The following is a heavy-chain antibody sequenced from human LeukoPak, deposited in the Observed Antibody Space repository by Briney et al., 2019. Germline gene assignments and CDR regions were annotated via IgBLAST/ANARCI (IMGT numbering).Heavy chain of an antibody. D-gene: IGHD6-13*01. Sequence: GGSLRLSCAASGFTFSSYGMHWVRQAPGKGLEWVAVISYDGSNKYYADSVKGRFTISRDNSKNTLYLQMNSLRAEDTAVYYCGCSSSWGPFDIWGQGTMVTVSS. V-gene: IGHV3-30*19. J-gene: IGHJ3*02. CDR1: GFTFSSYG. CDR3: GCSSSWGPFDI. CDR2: ISYDGSNK.